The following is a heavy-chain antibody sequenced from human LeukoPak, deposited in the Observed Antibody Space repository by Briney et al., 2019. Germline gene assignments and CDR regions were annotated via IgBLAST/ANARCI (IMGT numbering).Heavy chain of an antibody. Sequence: SVKVSCKASGGTFSSYAISWVRQAPGQGLEWMGGIIPIFGTANYAQKFQGRVTITADKSTSTAYMELSSLRSEDTAVYYCARDGWDRGQQPLNFDYWGQGTLVTVSS. CDR2: IIPIFGTA. CDR3: ARDGWDRGQQPLNFDY. V-gene: IGHV1-69*06. D-gene: IGHD6-13*01. J-gene: IGHJ4*02. CDR1: GGTFSSYA.